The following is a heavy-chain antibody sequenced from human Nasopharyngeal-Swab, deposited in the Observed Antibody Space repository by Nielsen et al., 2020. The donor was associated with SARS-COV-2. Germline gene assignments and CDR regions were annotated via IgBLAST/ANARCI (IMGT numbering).Heavy chain of an antibody. CDR2: INHSGST. D-gene: IGHD5-12*01. J-gene: IGHJ4*02. CDR3: ARAETKISGYDLFDY. Sequence: SETLSLTCAVYGGSFSGYYWSWIRQPPGKGLEWIGEINHSGSTNYNPSLKSRVTISVDTSKNQFSLKLSSMTAADTAVYYCARAETKISGYDLFDYWGQGTLVTVSS. V-gene: IGHV4-34*01. CDR1: GGSFSGYY.